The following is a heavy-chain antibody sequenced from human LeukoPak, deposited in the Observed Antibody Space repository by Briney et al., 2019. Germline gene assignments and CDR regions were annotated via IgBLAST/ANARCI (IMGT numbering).Heavy chain of an antibody. V-gene: IGHV1-2*06. J-gene: IGHJ4*02. D-gene: IGHD1-1*01. CDR1: GYNFPAYF. Sequence: ASVKVSCKAGGYNFPAYFVHWVRQAPGQGLEWMGRINPNGGDTNYAQKFQGRVTTASDTSISTAYMELSSLISDDTAVYYCAKVGFSPNWVNFDQLGQGTLVTVSS. CDR2: INPNGGDT. CDR3: AKVGFSPNWVNFDQ.